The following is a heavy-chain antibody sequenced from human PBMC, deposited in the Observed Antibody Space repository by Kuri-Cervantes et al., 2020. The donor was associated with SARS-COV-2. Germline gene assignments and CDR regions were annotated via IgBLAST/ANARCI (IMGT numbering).Heavy chain of an antibody. CDR3: AREYCSSTSCYNDAFDI. J-gene: IGHJ3*02. Sequence: ESLKISCTVSGGSVSSGSYYWSWIRQPPGKGLEWIGYIYYSGSTNYNPSLKSRVTISVDTSKNQFSLKLSSVTAADTAVYYCAREYCSSTSCYNDAFDIWGQGTMVTVSS. V-gene: IGHV4-61*01. D-gene: IGHD2-2*02. CDR2: IYYSGST. CDR1: GGSVSSGSYY.